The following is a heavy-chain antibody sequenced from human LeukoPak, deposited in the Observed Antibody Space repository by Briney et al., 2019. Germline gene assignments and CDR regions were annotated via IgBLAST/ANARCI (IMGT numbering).Heavy chain of an antibody. CDR3: AKDLGVTGYYYYYMDV. CDR1: GFTFSSYA. V-gene: IGHV3-23*01. Sequence: PGGSLRLSCAASGFTFSSYAMSWVRQAPGKGLEWVSAISGSGGSTYYADSVEGRFTISRDNSKNTLYLQMNSLRAEDTAVYYCAKDLGVTGYYYYYMDVWGKGTTVTVSS. D-gene: IGHD4-11*01. CDR2: ISGSGGST. J-gene: IGHJ6*03.